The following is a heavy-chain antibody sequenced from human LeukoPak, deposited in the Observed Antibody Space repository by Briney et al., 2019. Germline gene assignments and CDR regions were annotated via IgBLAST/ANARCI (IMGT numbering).Heavy chain of an antibody. CDR2: IYYSGST. D-gene: IGHD4-17*01. CDR3: ARRSYGDYVRDY. V-gene: IGHV4-39*01. CDR1: GCSISSSRYY. Sequence: SETLSLTCTVSGCSISSSRYYWGWIRQPPGKGLEWIGSIYYSGSTYYNPSLKSRVTISVDTSKNQFSLKLSSVTAADTAVYYCARRSYGDYVRDYWGQGTLVTVSS. J-gene: IGHJ4*02.